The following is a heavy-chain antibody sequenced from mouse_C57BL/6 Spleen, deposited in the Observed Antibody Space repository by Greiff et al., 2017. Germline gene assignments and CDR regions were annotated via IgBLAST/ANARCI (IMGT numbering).Heavy chain of an antibody. D-gene: IGHD1-1*01. Sequence: EVQLQQSGPELVKPGASVKISCKASGYTFTDYYMNWVKQSHGKSLEWIGDINPNYGGTSYNQKFKGKATLTVDKSSSTAYMELRSLSSEDSAVYYCARRDYGSPYWYFDVWGTGTTVTVSS. CDR1: GYTFTDYY. CDR2: INPNYGGT. CDR3: ARRDYGSPYWYFDV. V-gene: IGHV1-26*01. J-gene: IGHJ1*03.